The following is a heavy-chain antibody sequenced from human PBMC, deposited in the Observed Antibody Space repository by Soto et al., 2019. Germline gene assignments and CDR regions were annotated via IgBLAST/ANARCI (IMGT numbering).Heavy chain of an antibody. CDR3: ARIRGYWYGLEV. J-gene: IGHJ6*02. CDR2: ITGTGGDT. Sequence: GRSRRRSCAVARFTLSTYGMTQVRQAPGKGLEWVSAITGTGGDTYYVDLVKGRFTSSRDNSKIMLYLQMNSVRVEDTAGYYCARIRGYWYGLEVWGQGTTVTVSS. V-gene: IGHV3-23*01. CDR1: RFTLSTYG.